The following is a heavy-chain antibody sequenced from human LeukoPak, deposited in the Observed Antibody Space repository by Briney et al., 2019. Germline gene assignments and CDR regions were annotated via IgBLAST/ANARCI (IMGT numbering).Heavy chain of an antibody. CDR1: GFTFSTSA. CDR2: ISSNGGST. J-gene: IGHJ4*02. CDR3: VKLPYSDTSAYYVDY. V-gene: IGHV3-64D*06. D-gene: IGHD3-22*01. Sequence: GGSLRLSCSASGFTFSTSAIHWVRQAPGEGREYVSAISSNGGSTYYAGSVKGRFTISRDNSKNTLSLQMSSLRPEDTAVYYCVKLPYSDTSAYYVDYWGQGTLVTVSS.